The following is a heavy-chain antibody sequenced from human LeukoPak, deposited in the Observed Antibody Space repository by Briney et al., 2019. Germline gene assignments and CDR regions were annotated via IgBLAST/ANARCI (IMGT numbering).Heavy chain of an antibody. D-gene: IGHD3-22*01. V-gene: IGHV3-23*01. CDR3: AKYYYDSGGYFEDAFDI. CDR1: GFTFSSYA. Sequence: GGSLRLSCAASGFTFSSYAMSWVRQAPGKGLEWVSAISGSGGSTYYADSVKGRFTISRDNSKNTLYLQMNSLRAEDTAVYYCAKYYYDSGGYFEDAFDIWGQGTMVTVSS. CDR2: ISGSGGST. J-gene: IGHJ3*02.